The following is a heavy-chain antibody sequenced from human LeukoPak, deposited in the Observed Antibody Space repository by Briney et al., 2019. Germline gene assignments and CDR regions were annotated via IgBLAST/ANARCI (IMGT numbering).Heavy chain of an antibody. V-gene: IGHV4-59*01. CDR1: GGSISSYY. J-gene: IGHJ5*02. D-gene: IGHD3-3*01. CDR3: ARGPSYDFSWFDP. CDR2: IYYSGNT. Sequence: SETLSLTCTVSGGSISSYYWSWIRQPPGKGLEWIGYIYYSGNTNYNPSLKSRVTISVDTSKNQFSLKLSSVTAADPAVYYCARGPSYDFSWFDPWGQGTLVTVSS.